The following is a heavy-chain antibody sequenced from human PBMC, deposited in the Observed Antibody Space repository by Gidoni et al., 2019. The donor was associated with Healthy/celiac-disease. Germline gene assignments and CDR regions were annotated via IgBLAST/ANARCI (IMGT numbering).Heavy chain of an antibody. CDR3: AKDGDGLQPFDY. D-gene: IGHD4-4*01. V-gene: IGHV3-30*18. CDR1: GFTFSSYG. CDR2: ISYDGSNK. J-gene: IGHJ4*02. Sequence: QVQLVESGGGVVQPGRSLRLSCAASGFTFSSYGMHWVRQAPGKGLEWVAVISYDGSNKYYADSVKGRFTISRDNSKNTLYLQMNSLRAEDTAVYYCAKDGDGLQPFDYWGQGTLVTVSS.